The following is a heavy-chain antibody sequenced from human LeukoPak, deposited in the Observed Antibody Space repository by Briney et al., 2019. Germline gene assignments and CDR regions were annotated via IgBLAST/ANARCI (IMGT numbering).Heavy chain of an antibody. CDR2: IYTSGST. CDR1: GGSISSYY. Sequence: SETLSLTCTVSGGSISSYYWSWIRQPAGKGLEWIGRIYTSGSTNYNPSLKSRVTISVDTSKNQFSLKLSSVTAADTAVYYCARGHSYYDSSGYSGIDYWGQGTLITVSS. CDR3: ARGHSYYDSSGYSGIDY. J-gene: IGHJ4*02. D-gene: IGHD3-22*01. V-gene: IGHV4-4*07.